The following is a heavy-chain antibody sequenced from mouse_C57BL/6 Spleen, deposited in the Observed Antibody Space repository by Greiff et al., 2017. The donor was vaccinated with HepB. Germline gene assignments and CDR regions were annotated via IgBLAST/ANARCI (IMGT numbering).Heavy chain of an antibody. Sequence: EVQLQESGAELVRPGASVKLSCTASGFNIKDDYMHWVKQRPEQGLEWIGWIDPENGDTEYASKFQGKATITADTSSNTAYLQLSSLTSEDTAVYYCDDGSSPAWFAYWGQGTLVTVSA. CDR3: DDGSSPAWFAY. CDR1: GFNIKDDY. J-gene: IGHJ3*01. V-gene: IGHV14-4*01. D-gene: IGHD1-1*01. CDR2: IDPENGDT.